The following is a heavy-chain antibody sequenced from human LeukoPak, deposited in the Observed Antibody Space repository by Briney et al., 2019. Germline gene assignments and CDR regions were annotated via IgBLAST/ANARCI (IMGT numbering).Heavy chain of an antibody. Sequence: KASETLSLTCAVYGGSFSGYYWSWIRQPPGKGLEWIGEINHSGSTNYNPSLKSRVTISVDTSKNQFSLKLSSVTAADTAVYYCASRTNYYDSSGWRAFDIWGQGTMVTVSS. V-gene: IGHV4-34*01. D-gene: IGHD3-22*01. J-gene: IGHJ3*02. CDR1: GGSFSGYY. CDR2: INHSGST. CDR3: ASRTNYYDSSGWRAFDI.